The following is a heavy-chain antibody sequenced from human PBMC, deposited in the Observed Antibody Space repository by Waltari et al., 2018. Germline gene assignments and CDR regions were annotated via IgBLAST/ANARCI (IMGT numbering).Heavy chain of an antibody. J-gene: IGHJ4*02. V-gene: IGHV3-7*01. D-gene: IGHD1-26*01. CDR1: GVTFRSSW. CDR2: IKQDGSEK. CDR3: AREVTPYSGSYNY. Sequence: EVQLVESGGGLVQPGGSLRLSYAAYGVTFRSSWMSWVRQAPGKGLEWVANIKQDGSEKYYVDSVKGRFTISRDNAKNSLYLQMNSLRAEDTAVYYCAREVTPYSGSYNYWGQGPLVTVSS.